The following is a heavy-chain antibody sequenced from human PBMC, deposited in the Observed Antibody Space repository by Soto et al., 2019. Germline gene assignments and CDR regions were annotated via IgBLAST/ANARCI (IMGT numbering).Heavy chain of an antibody. Sequence: QVPLVQSGAEVKKPGSSVKVSCKASGGSFSKYSVSCIQQAPGHGLGWMGRIIPYLGVITYAQEITGRVTISADELTGTGHIGLETLGSEDTATYFGASGSAPDVDYWGRESLRTAS. V-gene: IGHV1-69*02. D-gene: IGHD3-10*01. CDR3: ASGSAPDVDY. CDR1: GGSFSKYS. J-gene: IGHJ4*02. CDR2: IIPYLGVI.